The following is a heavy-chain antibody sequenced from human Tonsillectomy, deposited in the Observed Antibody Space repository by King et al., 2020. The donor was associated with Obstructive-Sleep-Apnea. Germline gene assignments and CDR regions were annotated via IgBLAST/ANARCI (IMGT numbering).Heavy chain of an antibody. CDR3: ARGEQWLVKGVYYYAMDV. D-gene: IGHD6-19*01. V-gene: IGHV6-1*01. J-gene: IGHJ6*02. CDR1: GDSVSSNSAA. Sequence: VQLQQSGPGLVKPSQTLSLTCAISGDSVSSNSAAWNWIRQSPSIGLEWLGRTYYRSKWYNDYAVSVKGRITINPDTSKNQFSLHLNSVTPEDTAVYYCARGEQWLVKGVYYYAMDVWGQGTTVTVSS. CDR2: TYYRSKWYN.